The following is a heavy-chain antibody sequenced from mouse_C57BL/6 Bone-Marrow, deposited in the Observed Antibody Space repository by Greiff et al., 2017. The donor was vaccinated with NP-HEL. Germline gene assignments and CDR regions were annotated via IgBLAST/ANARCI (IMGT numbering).Heavy chain of an antibody. V-gene: IGHV3-6*01. CDR1: GYSITSGYY. Sequence: VQLKESGPGLVKPSQSLSLTCSVTGYSITSGYYWNWIRQFPGNKLEWMGYISYDGSNNYNPSLKNRISITRDTSKNQFFLKLNSVTTEDTATYYCARTLLLWFFDYWGQGTTLTVSS. CDR3: ARTLLLWFFDY. CDR2: ISYDGSN. J-gene: IGHJ2*01. D-gene: IGHD2-9*01.